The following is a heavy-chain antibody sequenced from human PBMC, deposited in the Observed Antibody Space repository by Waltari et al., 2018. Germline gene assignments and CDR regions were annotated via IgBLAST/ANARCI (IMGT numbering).Heavy chain of an antibody. Sequence: DVQLVESGGGLVKPGGSLRLSCAASVFPFSPSTMNWVRQAPGKGLEWVSYITSDSDYIYYADSVKGRFTTSRDNPKKSLYLQMNSLKVEDTAVYYCVRDGTGFCSGGTCYDAFDIWGQGTVVTVSS. CDR3: VRDGTGFCSGGTCYDAFDI. CDR1: VFPFSPST. CDR2: ITSDSDYI. J-gene: IGHJ3*02. V-gene: IGHV3-21*02. D-gene: IGHD2-15*01.